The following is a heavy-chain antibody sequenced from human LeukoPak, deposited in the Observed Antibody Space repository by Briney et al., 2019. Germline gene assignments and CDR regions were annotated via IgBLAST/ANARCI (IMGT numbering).Heavy chain of an antibody. D-gene: IGHD2-2*01. V-gene: IGHV3-23*01. CDR1: GLRFIDAW. J-gene: IGHJ4*02. CDR2: ISGSGDVK. CDR3: AKALRFTSRHGFDY. Sequence: PGGSLRLSCAVSGLRFIDAWVDWIRQAPGKGLEWVSGISGSGDVKWYADSVKGRFIISRDNSKNTLYLQMNSLRAEDTAVYYCAKALRFTSRHGFDYWGQGTLVTVSS.